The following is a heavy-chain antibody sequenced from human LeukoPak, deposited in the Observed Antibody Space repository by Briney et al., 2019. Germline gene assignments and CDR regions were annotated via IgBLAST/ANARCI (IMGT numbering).Heavy chain of an antibody. J-gene: IGHJ4*02. D-gene: IGHD4-17*01. CDR3: AREAYGDLLSYFDY. CDR1: GGSLSSYY. CDR2: IYYSGST. V-gene: IGHV4-59*01. Sequence: PSETLSLTCTVSGGSLSSYYGSWIRQPPGKGLEWIGYIYYSGSTNYNPSLKSRVTISVDTSKNQFSLKLSSVTAADTAVYYCAREAYGDLLSYFDYWGQGTLVTGSS.